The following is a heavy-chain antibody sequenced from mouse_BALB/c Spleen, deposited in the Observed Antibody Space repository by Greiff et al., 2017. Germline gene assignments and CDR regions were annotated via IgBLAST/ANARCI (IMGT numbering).Heavy chain of an antibody. CDR1: GYTFTSYW. CDR3: AGWGGHFDY. Sequence: DLVKPGASVKLSCKASGYTFTSYWINWIKQRPGQGLEWIGRIAPGSGSTYYNEMFKGKATLTVDTSSSTAYIQLSSLSSEDSAVYFCAGWGGHFDYWGQGTTLTVSS. V-gene: IGHV1S41*01. D-gene: IGHD3-3*01. J-gene: IGHJ2*01. CDR2: IAPGSGST.